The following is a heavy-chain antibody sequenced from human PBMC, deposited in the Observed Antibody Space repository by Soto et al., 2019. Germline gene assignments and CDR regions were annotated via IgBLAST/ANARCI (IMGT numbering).Heavy chain of an antibody. CDR3: ARESEDLTSNFDY. V-gene: IGHV3-21*01. CDR2: ISSTTNYI. J-gene: IGHJ4*02. Sequence: VGSLRLSCAASGFTFTRYSMNWVRQAPGKGLEWVSSISSTTNYIYYADSMKGRFTVSRDNAKNSVYLEMNSLSAEDKAVYYCARESEDLTSNFDYWGQGTLVTVSS. CDR1: GFTFTRYS.